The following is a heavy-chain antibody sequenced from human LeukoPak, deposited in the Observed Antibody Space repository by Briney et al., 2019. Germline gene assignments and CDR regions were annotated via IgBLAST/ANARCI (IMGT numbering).Heavy chain of an antibody. J-gene: IGHJ4*02. CDR3: ARDRRITIFGVVTPYYFDY. CDR1: GYTFTGYY. V-gene: IGHV1-2*02. Sequence: ASVKVSCKASGYTFTGYYMHWVRQAPGQGLEWMGWINPNSGGTNYAQKFQGRVTMTRDTSISTAYMELSRLRSDDTAVYYCARDRRITIFGVVTPYYFDYWGQGTLVTVSS. D-gene: IGHD3-3*01. CDR2: INPNSGGT.